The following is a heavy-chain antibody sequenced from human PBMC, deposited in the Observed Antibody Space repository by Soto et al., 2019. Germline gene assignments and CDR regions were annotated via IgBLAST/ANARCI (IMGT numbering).Heavy chain of an antibody. D-gene: IGHD6-19*01. CDR2: ISATGGTT. J-gene: IGHJ4*02. CDR1: GFTFSDYA. CDR3: AKASSAWYGSKNYYFDS. Sequence: GGSLRLSCVVSGFTFSDYAMNWVRQAPGKGLEWVSEISATGGTTNYADSVKGRYAISRDNSKKTLYLQLNNLRAEDTAIFYCAKASSAWYGSKNYYFDSWGQGTLVTVSS. V-gene: IGHV3-23*01.